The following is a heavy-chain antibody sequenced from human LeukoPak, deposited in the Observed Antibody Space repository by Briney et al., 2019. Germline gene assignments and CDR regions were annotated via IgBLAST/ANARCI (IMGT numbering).Heavy chain of an antibody. V-gene: IGHV4-59*01. CDR2: VYYSGTT. J-gene: IGHJ3*02. CDR1: GGSISTYY. CDR3: AKSNGYGLIDI. Sequence: SETLSLTCTVSGGSISTYYWSWIRQHPGKGLEWIGYVYYSGTTNYNPSLKSRVTISGDTSKNQFSLKLSSVTAADTAVYYCAKSNGYGLIDIWGQGTMVTVSS. D-gene: IGHD3-10*01.